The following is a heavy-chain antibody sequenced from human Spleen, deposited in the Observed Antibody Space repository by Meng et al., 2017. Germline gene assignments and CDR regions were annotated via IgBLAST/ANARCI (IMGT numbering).Heavy chain of an antibody. J-gene: IGHJ4*02. CDR1: GFSFSDYY. Sequence: GESLKISCAASGFSFSDYYMSWIRQAPGEGLEWVSYIRSGGRTIYYADSVKGRFTISRDNAKNSLYLQVNSLRAEDTAVYYCAREAGWLHLLDYWGQGALVTVSS. D-gene: IGHD5-24*01. CDR2: IRSGGRTI. CDR3: AREAGWLHLLDY. V-gene: IGHV3-11*04.